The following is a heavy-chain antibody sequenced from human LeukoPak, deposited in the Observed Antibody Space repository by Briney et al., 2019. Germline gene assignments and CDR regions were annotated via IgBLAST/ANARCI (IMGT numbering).Heavy chain of an antibody. CDR3: ARGGSYGSGSYYIFDY. CDR1: GGSFSGYY. CDR2: INHSGST. J-gene: IGHJ4*02. Sequence: SETLSLTCAVYGGSFSGYYCSWIRQPPGKGQERIEQINHSGSTNYNTSLKSRVTISVDTSKNQFSLKLSSVTAADTAVYYCARGGSYGSGSYYIFDYWGQGTLVTVSS. V-gene: IGHV4-34*01. D-gene: IGHD3-10*01.